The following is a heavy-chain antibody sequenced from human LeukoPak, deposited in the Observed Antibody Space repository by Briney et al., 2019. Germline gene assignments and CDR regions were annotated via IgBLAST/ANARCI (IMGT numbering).Heavy chain of an antibody. J-gene: IGHJ4*02. D-gene: IGHD3-22*01. Sequence: ASVKVSCKASGYTFTGYYIHWVRQAPGQGLEWMGWINPHSGGTNYAQKFQGRVTMTRDTSISTAYMELSRLRSDDTAVYYCARYDSSGYYSLTFDYWGQGTLVTVSS. V-gene: IGHV1-2*02. CDR3: ARYDSSGYYSLTFDY. CDR1: GYTFTGYY. CDR2: INPHSGGT.